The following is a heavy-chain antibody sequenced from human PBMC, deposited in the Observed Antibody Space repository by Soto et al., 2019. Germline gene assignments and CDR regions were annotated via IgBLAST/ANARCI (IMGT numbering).Heavy chain of an antibody. CDR1: GGSISSYD. Sequence: PSETLSLTCTVSGGSISSYDWSWIRQPPGKGLEWIGYIYYSVSTNYNPSLKSRVTISVDRSKNQFSLKLSSVTAADTAVYYCARGQVVAAQHWGQGTLVTVSS. V-gene: IGHV4-59*12. CDR2: IYYSVST. J-gene: IGHJ4*02. D-gene: IGHD2-15*01. CDR3: ARGQVVAAQH.